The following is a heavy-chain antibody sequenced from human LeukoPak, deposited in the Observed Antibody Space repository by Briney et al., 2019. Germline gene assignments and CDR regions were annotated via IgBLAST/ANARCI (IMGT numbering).Heavy chain of an antibody. CDR1: GFTFSSHG. CDR3: ARNLRKYGSNSEYFDY. Sequence: PGRSLRLSCAASGFTFSSHGMHWVRQAPGKGLEWVAVIWYDASNKYYAASVKGRFTVSRDNSKNTLYLQMNSLRAEDTAMYYCARNLRKYGSNSEYFDYWGQGTVVTVSS. V-gene: IGHV3-33*01. CDR2: IWYDASNK. J-gene: IGHJ4*02. D-gene: IGHD4-23*01.